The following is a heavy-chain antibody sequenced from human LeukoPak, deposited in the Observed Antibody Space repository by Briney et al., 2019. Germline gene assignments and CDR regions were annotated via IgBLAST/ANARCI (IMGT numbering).Heavy chain of an antibody. D-gene: IGHD3-22*01. CDR1: GGSISSGAYY. Sequence: SQTLSLTCTVSGGSISSGAYYWIWIRQHPGKGLEWIGYIYYSGSTYYNPALKSRVTISVDTSKKQFSLKLSSVTAADTAVYYCARDPPYYDSSGRDDASDIWGQGTMVTVSS. V-gene: IGHV4-31*03. CDR2: IYYSGST. J-gene: IGHJ3*02. CDR3: ARDPPYYDSSGRDDASDI.